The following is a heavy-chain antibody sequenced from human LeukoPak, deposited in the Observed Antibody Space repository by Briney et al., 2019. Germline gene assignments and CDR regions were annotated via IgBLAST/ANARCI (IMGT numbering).Heavy chain of an antibody. D-gene: IGHD3-10*02. CDR3: AELGITMIGGV. J-gene: IGHJ6*04. CDR2: ISSSGSTI. Sequence: GGSLRLSCAASGFTFSSYEMNWVRQAPGKGLEWVSYISSSGSTIYYADSVKGRFTISRDNAKNSLYLQMNSLGAEDTAVYYCAELGITMIGGVWGKGTTITISS. V-gene: IGHV3-48*03. CDR1: GFTFSSYE.